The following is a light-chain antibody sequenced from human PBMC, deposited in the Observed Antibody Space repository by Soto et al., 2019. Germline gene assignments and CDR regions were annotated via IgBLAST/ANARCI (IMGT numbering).Light chain of an antibody. J-gene: IGKJ5*01. Sequence: DLQLTPPPSWLFASVGRWDGLTFRASQSIATYLNWYQHRPGKAPVLLIHTASSLQSGFPSRFSGSGSGTDFTLTICGLQPEDVATYYCQQSYSAPVTFGQGTRLEIK. CDR3: QQSYSAPVT. CDR1: QSIATY. CDR2: TAS. V-gene: IGKV1-39*01.